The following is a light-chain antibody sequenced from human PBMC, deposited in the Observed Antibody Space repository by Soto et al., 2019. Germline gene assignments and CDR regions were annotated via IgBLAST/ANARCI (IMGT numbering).Light chain of an antibody. CDR3: QQRSNWPRT. Sequence: EIVLTQSPGTLSLSPGERATLSCRASQSVSNNYLAWYQQKPGQAPRLLIYGASNRATGIPDRFSGSGSGTDFTLTISRLEPEDFAVYYCQQRSNWPRTFGQGTEVEIK. CDR1: QSVSNNY. J-gene: IGKJ1*01. CDR2: GAS. V-gene: IGKV3D-20*02.